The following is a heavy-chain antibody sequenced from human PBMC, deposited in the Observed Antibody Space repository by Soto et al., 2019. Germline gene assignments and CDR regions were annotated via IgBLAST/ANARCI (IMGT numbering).Heavy chain of an antibody. Sequence: EVQLLESGGDLVQPGGSLRLSCAASGFTFNNYAMNWVRQAPGQGLEWVSGMSGDGATTYYAASVKGRFTISRDNSKKTLYLQMNSLRAEDTAVYYCAKDGGYYDCFDPWGQGTLVTVSS. CDR2: MSGDGATT. D-gene: IGHD3-3*01. CDR3: AKDGGYYDCFDP. CDR1: GFTFNNYA. V-gene: IGHV3-23*01. J-gene: IGHJ5*02.